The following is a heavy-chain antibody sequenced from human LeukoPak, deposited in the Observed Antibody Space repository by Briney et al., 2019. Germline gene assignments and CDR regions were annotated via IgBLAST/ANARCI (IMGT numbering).Heavy chain of an antibody. CDR3: ARGYYDTSAYSNPFDF. CDR2: IHTSGST. V-gene: IGHV4-4*09. Sequence: SETLSLACTVSGDSISNYYWSCIRQTPGKGLEWIGYIHTSGSTYYNPSLKSRVTISVDTSKNQFSLKLSSVTAADTAVYFCARGYYDTSAYSNPFDFWGQGTLVTVSS. J-gene: IGHJ4*02. CDR1: GDSISNYY. D-gene: IGHD3-22*01.